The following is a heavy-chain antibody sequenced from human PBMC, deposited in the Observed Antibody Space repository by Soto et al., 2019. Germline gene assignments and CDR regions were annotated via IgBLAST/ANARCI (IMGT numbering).Heavy chain of an antibody. V-gene: IGHV4-59*01. CDR3: ARVHIAGHTNWFDP. CDR2: IYYSGST. Sequence: SETLSLTCTVSGGSNSSYYWSWIRQPPGKGLEWIGYIYYSGSTNYNPSLKSRVTIPVDTSKNQFSLKLSSVTAADTAVYYCARVHIAGHTNWFDPWGQGTLVTVSS. J-gene: IGHJ5*02. CDR1: GGSNSSYY. D-gene: IGHD2-21*01.